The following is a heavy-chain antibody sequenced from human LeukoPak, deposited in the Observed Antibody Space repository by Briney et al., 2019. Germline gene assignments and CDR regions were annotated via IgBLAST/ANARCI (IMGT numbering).Heavy chain of an antibody. J-gene: IGHJ3*02. V-gene: IGHV4-30-4*01. D-gene: IGHD3-3*01. Sequence: PSQTLSLTCTVSDGSISSGDYYWSWIRQPPGKGLEWIGYIYYSGSTYYNPSLKSRVTISVDTSKNQFSLKLSSVTAADTAVYYCARAQYYDFWSGYYTGGAFDIWGQGTMVTVSS. CDR1: DGSISSGDYY. CDR3: ARAQYYDFWSGYYTGGAFDI. CDR2: IYYSGST.